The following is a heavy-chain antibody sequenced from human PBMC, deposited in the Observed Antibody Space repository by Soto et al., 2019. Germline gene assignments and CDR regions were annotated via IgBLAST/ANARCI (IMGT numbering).Heavy chain of an antibody. V-gene: IGHV1-18*01. J-gene: IGHJ4*02. CDR3: ARTDYDILTGYYPPDY. Sequence: GASVKVSCKASGYTFTSYGISWVRQAPGQGLEWMGWISTYKGNTNYAQKLQGRVTMTTDTSTSTAYMELRSLRSDDTAVYYCARTDYDILTGYYPPDYWGQGTLVTVS. CDR1: GYTFTSYG. CDR2: ISTYKGNT. D-gene: IGHD3-9*01.